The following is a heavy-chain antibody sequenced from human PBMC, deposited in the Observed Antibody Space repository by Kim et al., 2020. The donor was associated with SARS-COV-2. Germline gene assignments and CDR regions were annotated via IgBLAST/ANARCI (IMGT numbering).Heavy chain of an antibody. Sequence: ASVKVSCKASGYTFTSYDINWVRQATGQGLEWMGWMNPNSGNTGYAQKFQGRVTMTRNTSISTAYMELSSLRSEDTAVYYCARTVEMATIYVYYGMDVWGQGTTVTVSS. CDR1: GYTFTSYD. D-gene: IGHD5-12*01. V-gene: IGHV1-8*01. CDR2: MNPNSGNT. CDR3: ARTVEMATIYVYYGMDV. J-gene: IGHJ6*02.